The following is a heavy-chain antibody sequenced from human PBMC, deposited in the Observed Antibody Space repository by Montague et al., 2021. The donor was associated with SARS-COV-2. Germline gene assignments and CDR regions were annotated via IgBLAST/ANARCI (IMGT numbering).Heavy chain of an antibody. D-gene: IGHD6-13*01. CDR1: GYSFTSYW. Sequence: QSGAEVKTPGESLRISCKGSGYSFTSYWISWVRQMPGKGLEWMGRIDPSDSYTNYSPSFQGHVTISADKSISTAYLQWSSLKASDTAMYYCARRAGSSFIDNWFDPWGQGTLVTVSS. CDR2: IDPSDSYT. CDR3: ARRAGSSFIDNWFDP. V-gene: IGHV5-10-1*01. J-gene: IGHJ5*02.